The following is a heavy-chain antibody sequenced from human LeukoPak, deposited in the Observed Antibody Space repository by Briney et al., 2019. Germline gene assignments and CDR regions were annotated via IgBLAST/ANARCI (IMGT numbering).Heavy chain of an antibody. Sequence: SETLSLTCTVSGGSISSYYWSWIRQPAGKGREWIGRIYTSGSTNHNPSLKSRVTMSVDTSKTQFSLKLSSVTAADTAVYYCARADPFFYDSSGHRAFDIWGQGTMVTVSS. V-gene: IGHV4-4*07. CDR2: IYTSGST. CDR3: ARADPFFYDSSGHRAFDI. CDR1: GGSISSYY. D-gene: IGHD3-22*01. J-gene: IGHJ3*02.